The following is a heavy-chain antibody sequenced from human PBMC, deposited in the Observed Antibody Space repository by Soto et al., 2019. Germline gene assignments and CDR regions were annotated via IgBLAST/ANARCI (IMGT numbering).Heavy chain of an antibody. CDR3: AREKIVAGFYYGLDV. J-gene: IGHJ6*02. CDR2: INANSGGA. V-gene: IGHV1-2*02. Sequence: QVQLVQSGAEVKKPGASVRVPCKGLGYTFTGYYIHWIRQAPGQGLEWLAWINANSGGASHAQKFQGRVTMTRDTSISTVYMELSRLTSDDTAVYYCAREKIVAGFYYGLDVWGQGTTVTVSS. D-gene: IGHD5-12*01. CDR1: GYTFTGYY.